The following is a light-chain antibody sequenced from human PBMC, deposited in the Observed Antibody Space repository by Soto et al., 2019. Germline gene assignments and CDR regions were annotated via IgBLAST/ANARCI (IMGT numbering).Light chain of an antibody. J-gene: IGLJ1*01. CDR2: GNS. CDR1: SSNIGAGYD. CDR3: QSYDSSLSRL. Sequence: QSVLTQPPSVSGAPGQRVTISCTGSSSNIGAGYDVHWYQQLPGTAPKLLIYGNSNRPSGVPDRFSGSKSGTSASLAITVLQAEDEADYYCQSYDSSLSRLFRTGTKVTVL. V-gene: IGLV1-40*01.